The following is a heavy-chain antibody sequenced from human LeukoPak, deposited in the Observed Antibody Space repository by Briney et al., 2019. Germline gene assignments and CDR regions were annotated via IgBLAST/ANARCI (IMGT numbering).Heavy chain of an antibody. CDR1: GGTFSSYA. J-gene: IGHJ4*02. CDR3: ARMIPQICDSSGSPGGYFDY. D-gene: IGHD3-22*01. CDR2: IIPIFGTA. Sequence: GASVKVSCKASGGTFSSYAISWVRQAPGQGLEWMGGIIPIFGTANYAQKFQGRVTITADESTSTAYMELSSLRSEDTAVYYCARMIPQICDSSGSPGGYFDYWGQGTLVTVSS. V-gene: IGHV1-69*13.